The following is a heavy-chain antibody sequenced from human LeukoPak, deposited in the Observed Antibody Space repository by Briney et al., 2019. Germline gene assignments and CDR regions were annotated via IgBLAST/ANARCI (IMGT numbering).Heavy chain of an antibody. CDR3: AKQHAATGGYFDY. CDR1: GFTFTNYA. Sequence: PGGSLRLSCAASGFTFTNYAMSWVRQAPGKGLEYISTFSASDGRTYYADSVKGRFTISRDTSKYTLYLQMNSLRAEDTAVYYCAKQHAATGGYFDYWGQGVLVTVSS. V-gene: IGHV3-23*01. D-gene: IGHD3-10*01. CDR2: FSASDGRT. J-gene: IGHJ4*02.